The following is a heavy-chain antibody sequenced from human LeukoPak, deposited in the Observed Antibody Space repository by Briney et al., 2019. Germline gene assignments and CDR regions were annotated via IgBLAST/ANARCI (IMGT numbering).Heavy chain of an antibody. V-gene: IGHV3-74*01. J-gene: IGHJ4*02. D-gene: IGHD1-1*01. CDR2: INSDGSTT. Sequence: PGGSLRLSCAASGFTFSGYWMHWVRQAPGKGLVWVSRINSDGSTTSYADSVMGRFTISRGNAKNTLYLQMNSLRAEDTAVYYCAKSPKTGFLFDYWGKGTLVTVSS. CDR1: GFTFSGYW. CDR3: AKSPKTGFLFDY.